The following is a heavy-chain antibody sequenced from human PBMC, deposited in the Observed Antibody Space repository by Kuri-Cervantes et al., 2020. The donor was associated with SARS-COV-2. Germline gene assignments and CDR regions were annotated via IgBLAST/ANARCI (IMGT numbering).Heavy chain of an antibody. CDR2: IKQDGSEK. D-gene: IGHD5-12*01. V-gene: IGHV3-7*01. J-gene: IGHJ4*02. Sequence: GGSLRLSCAASGFTFSSYWMSWVRQAPGKGLEWVANIKQDGSEKYYVDSVKGRFTISRDNPKNSLYPQMNSLRAEDTAVYYCARETSSYEYYFDYWGQGTLVTVSS. CDR3: ARETSSYEYYFDY. CDR1: GFTFSSYW.